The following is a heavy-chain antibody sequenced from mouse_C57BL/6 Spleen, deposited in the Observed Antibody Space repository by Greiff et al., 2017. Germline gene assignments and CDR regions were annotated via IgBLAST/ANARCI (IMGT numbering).Heavy chain of an antibody. V-gene: IGHV1-69*01. CDR2: IDPSDSYT. D-gene: IGHD2-3*01. CDR1: GYTFTSYW. J-gene: IGHJ2*01. CDR3: ARWVDGYYDY. Sequence: QVQLQQPGAELVKPGASVKVSCKASGYTFTSYWMHWVKQRPGQGLEWIGEIDPSDSYTNYNQKFKGKSTLTVDKSSSTAYMQLSSLTSEDSAVYYCARWVDGYYDYWGQGTTLTVSS.